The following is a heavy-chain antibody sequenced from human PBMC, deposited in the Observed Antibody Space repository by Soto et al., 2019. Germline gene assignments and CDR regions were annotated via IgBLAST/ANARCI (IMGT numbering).Heavy chain of an antibody. D-gene: IGHD3-10*01. V-gene: IGHV3-66*01. CDR2: IYAGGNT. CDR1: GFTVTSNY. CDR3: ARDFGRN. Sequence: EVELVESGGGLVQHGGSLRLSCAASGFTVTSNYMSWVRQAPGKGLEWVSVIYAGGNTYYADSVKGRFTISRDNLKNMVYLQMNSLRTEDTAVYYCARDFGRNWGQGTLVTVSS. J-gene: IGHJ4*02.